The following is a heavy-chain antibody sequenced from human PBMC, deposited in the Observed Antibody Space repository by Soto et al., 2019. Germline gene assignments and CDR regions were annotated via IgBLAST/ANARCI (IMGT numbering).Heavy chain of an antibody. J-gene: IGHJ6*02. Sequence: KISCKGSGYSFTSYWIGWVRQMPGKGLEWMGIIYPGDSDTRYSPSFQGQVTISADKSISTAYLQWSSLKASDTAMYYCARQLAAAGSNYYYYGMDVWGQGTTVTVSS. D-gene: IGHD6-13*01. CDR3: ARQLAAAGSNYYYYGMDV. V-gene: IGHV5-51*01. CDR2: IYPGDSDT. CDR1: GYSFTSYW.